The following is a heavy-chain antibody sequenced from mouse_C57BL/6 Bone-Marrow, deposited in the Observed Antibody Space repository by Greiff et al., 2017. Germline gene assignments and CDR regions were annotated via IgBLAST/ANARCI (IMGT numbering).Heavy chain of an antibody. CDR3: ARHERGAMVTPYYFDY. Sequence: VKLLESGAELVKPGASVKLSCKASGYTFTEYTIHWVKQRSGQGLEWIGWFYPGSGSIKYNEKFKDKATLTADKSSSTVYMELSRLTSEDSAVYFCARHERGAMVTPYYFDYWGQGTTLTVSS. CDR1: GYTFTEYT. J-gene: IGHJ2*01. CDR2: FYPGSGSI. D-gene: IGHD2-2*01. V-gene: IGHV1-62-2*01.